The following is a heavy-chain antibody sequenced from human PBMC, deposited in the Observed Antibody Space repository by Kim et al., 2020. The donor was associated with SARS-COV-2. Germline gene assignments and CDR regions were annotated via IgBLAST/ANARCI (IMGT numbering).Heavy chain of an antibody. CDR3: AKGATGSYDY. V-gene: IGHV3-23*01. CDR2: ISGSGGVT. D-gene: IGHD1-26*01. Sequence: GGSLRLSCAASGFAFSTYGMSWVRQAPGRGLEWVSYISGSGGVTHYADSVKGRFTISRDNSKNTLYLQMNSLRAEDTAVFYCAKGATGSYDYWGQGTLGTVSS. CDR1: GFAFSTYG. J-gene: IGHJ4*02.